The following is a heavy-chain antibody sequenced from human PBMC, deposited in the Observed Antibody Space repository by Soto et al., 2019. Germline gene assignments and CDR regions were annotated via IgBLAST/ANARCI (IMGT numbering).Heavy chain of an antibody. CDR1: GYTFTSYG. V-gene: IGHV1-18*01. Sequence: QVQLLQSGAEVKKPGASVKVSCKASGYTFTSYGISWVRQAPGQGLEWMGWISAYNGNTNYAQKLQGRVTMTTDTSTSTAYLELRSLRYDDTAVYYCALMITFGGVPGAAFDIWGQGTMVTVSS. CDR3: ALMITFGGVPGAAFDI. CDR2: ISAYNGNT. D-gene: IGHD3-16*01. J-gene: IGHJ3*02.